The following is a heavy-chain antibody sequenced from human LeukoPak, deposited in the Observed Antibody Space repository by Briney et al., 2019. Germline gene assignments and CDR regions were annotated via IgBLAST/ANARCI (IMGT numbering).Heavy chain of an antibody. CDR3: AKPTRGGGGSFLIDH. V-gene: IGHV3-33*06. CDR1: GFTFSDYA. CDR2: IWYDASDK. D-gene: IGHD1-26*01. Sequence: GRSLGLSCATSGFTFSDYAMHWVRQAPGKGLGWVAVIWYDASDKYYGDSVKGRFTISRDNSKNTLYLEMDSLRVEDTAVYFCAKPTRGGGGSFLIDHWGQGTLVTVSS. J-gene: IGHJ4*02.